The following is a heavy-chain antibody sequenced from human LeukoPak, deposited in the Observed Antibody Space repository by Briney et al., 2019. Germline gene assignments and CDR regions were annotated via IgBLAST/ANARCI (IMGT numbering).Heavy chain of an antibody. D-gene: IGHD2-15*01. CDR1: GYTLTELS. V-gene: IGHV1-24*01. CDR2: FDSEDGET. Sequence: ASVKVFCKVSGYTLTELSMHWVRQAPGKGLEWMGGFDSEDGETIYAQKFQGRVTMTEDTSKDTAYMELSSLRSEDTAVYYCATPYYSGGSYHYYYMDVWGKGTTVTVSS. CDR3: ATPYYSGGSYHYYYMDV. J-gene: IGHJ6*03.